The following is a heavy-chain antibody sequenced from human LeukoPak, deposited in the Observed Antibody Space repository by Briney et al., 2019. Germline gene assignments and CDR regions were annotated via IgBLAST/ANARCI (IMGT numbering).Heavy chain of an antibody. CDR1: GGSTSNYF. CDR2: IHTSGST. Sequence: PSETLSLTCTVSGGSTSNYFCTWLRQSAGKGLEWIGRIHTSGSTNYNPSLKSRVSMSVDTSKNQFSLKLSSVTAADTAVYYCARRSPDSSGYYAHAFDIWGQGTMVTVSS. J-gene: IGHJ3*02. V-gene: IGHV4-4*07. CDR3: ARRSPDSSGYYAHAFDI. D-gene: IGHD3-22*01.